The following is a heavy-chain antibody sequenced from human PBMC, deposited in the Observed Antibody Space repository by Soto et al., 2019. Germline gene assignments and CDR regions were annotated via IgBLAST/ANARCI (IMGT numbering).Heavy chain of an antibody. D-gene: IGHD6-19*01. CDR3: ATDPYSSGWSYYFDY. CDR1: GFTFSSYA. V-gene: IGHV3-23*01. CDR2: ISGSGGST. J-gene: IGHJ4*02. Sequence: GGSLRLSCAASGFTFSSYAMSWVRQAPGKGLEWVSAISGSGGSTYYADSVKGRFTISRDNSKNTLYLQMNSLRAEDTAVYYCATDPYSSGWSYYFDYWGQGTLVTAPQ.